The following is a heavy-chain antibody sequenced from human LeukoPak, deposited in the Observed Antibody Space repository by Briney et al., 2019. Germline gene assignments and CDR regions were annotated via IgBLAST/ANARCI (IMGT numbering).Heavy chain of an antibody. CDR2: IWYDGSIK. CDR1: GFTFSSYA. Sequence: PGGSLRLSCVGSGFTFSSYAVHWVRQAPGKGLEWVALIWYDGSIKYYEDSVKGRFTISRDNSKNTLYLQMNSLRAEDTAVYYCARDQADGDYYFDYWGQGTLVTVSS. CDR3: ARDQADGDYYFDY. J-gene: IGHJ4*02. D-gene: IGHD4-17*01. V-gene: IGHV3-33*08.